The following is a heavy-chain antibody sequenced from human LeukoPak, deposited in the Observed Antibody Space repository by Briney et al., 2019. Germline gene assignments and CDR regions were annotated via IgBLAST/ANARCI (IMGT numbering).Heavy chain of an antibody. V-gene: IGHV3-30-3*01. CDR3: ARDLNYYYDSSGYELDDAFDI. D-gene: IGHD3-22*01. CDR2: ISYDGSNK. CDR1: GFTFSSYA. Sequence: TGGSLRLSCAASGFTFSSYAMHWVRQARGKGLEWVAVISYDGSNKYYADSVKGRFTISRDNSKNTLYLQINSLRAEDTAVYYCARDLNYYYDSSGYELDDAFDIWGQGTMVTVSS. J-gene: IGHJ3*02.